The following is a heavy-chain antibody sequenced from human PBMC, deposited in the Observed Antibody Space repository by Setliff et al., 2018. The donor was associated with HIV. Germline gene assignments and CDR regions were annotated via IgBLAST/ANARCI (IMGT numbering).Heavy chain of an antibody. CDR3: ARASRYYDSSGYSSYYFDY. D-gene: IGHD3-22*01. CDR2: AYISESS. V-gene: IGHV4-61*02. Sequence: SETLSLTCTVSGGSISSGSYYWSWVRQPAGKGLEWIGRAYISESSHYNPSLKSRVTISVDTSKNQFSLKLSSVTAADTAVYYCARASRYYDSSGYSSYYFDYWGQGTLVTVSS. J-gene: IGHJ4*02. CDR1: GGSISSGSYY.